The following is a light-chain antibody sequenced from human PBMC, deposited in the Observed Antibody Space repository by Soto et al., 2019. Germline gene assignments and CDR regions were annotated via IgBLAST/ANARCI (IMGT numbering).Light chain of an antibody. Sequence: EIVLTQSPGTLSLSPGERATLSCRASQSVSSSYLAWYQQKPGQAPRLLIYGATSRATGIPDRFSGSWSGTDFTLTISRLEPEDFAVYYCQPYGSSRTFGQGTKV. CDR1: QSVSSSY. J-gene: IGKJ1*01. CDR2: GAT. CDR3: QPYGSSRT. V-gene: IGKV3-20*01.